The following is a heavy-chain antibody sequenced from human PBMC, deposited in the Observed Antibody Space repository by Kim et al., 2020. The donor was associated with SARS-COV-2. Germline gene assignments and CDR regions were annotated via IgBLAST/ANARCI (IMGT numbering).Heavy chain of an antibody. Sequence: GGSLRLSCAASGFTFSSYDMHWVRQATGKGLEWVSAIGTAGDTYYPGSVKGRFTISRENAKNSLYLQMNSLRAGDTAVYYCARVGLPSRDTAMVTIPWFDPWGQGTLVTVSS. CDR1: GFTFSSYD. J-gene: IGHJ5*02. CDR3: ARVGLPSRDTAMVTIPWFDP. D-gene: IGHD5-18*01. CDR2: IGTAGDT. V-gene: IGHV3-13*04.